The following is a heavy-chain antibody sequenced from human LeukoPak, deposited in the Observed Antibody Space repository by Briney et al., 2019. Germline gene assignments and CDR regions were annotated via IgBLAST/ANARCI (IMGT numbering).Heavy chain of an antibody. Sequence: SVKVSCKASGGTFSSYAISWVRQAPGQGLEWMGGIIPIFGTANYAQKFQGRVTITADESTSTAYMELSSLGSEDTAVYYCAREGYYDSSGYPFDYWGQGTLVTVSS. CDR2: IIPIFGTA. V-gene: IGHV1-69*13. D-gene: IGHD3-22*01. J-gene: IGHJ4*02. CDR1: GGTFSSYA. CDR3: AREGYYDSSGYPFDY.